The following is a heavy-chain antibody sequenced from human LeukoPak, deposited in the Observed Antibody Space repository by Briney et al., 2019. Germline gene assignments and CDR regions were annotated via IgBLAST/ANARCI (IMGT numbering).Heavy chain of an antibody. J-gene: IGHJ5*02. CDR3: ARDGGVRGVNWFDP. V-gene: IGHV4-4*07. D-gene: IGHD3-10*01. CDR2: IYTSGST. Sequence: SVTLSLTCTVSGGSISSYYWSWIRQAAGKGLEWIGRIYTSGSTNYNPSLKSRVTMSVDTSKNQFSLKLSSVTAADTAVYYCARDGGVRGVNWFDPWGQGTLVTVSS. CDR1: GGSISSYY.